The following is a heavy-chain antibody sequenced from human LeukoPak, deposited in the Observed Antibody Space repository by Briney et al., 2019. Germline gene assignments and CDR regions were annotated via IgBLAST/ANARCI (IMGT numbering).Heavy chain of an antibody. J-gene: IGHJ4*02. CDR1: GDSISNYY. CDR3: ARGGTVSPLDY. D-gene: IGHD4-17*01. Sequence: PSETLSLTCTVSGDSISNYYWSWIRQPPGKGLEWIGYINYSGSTNYNPSLKSRATISVDTSKNQFSLKLSSVTAADTAVYYCARGGTVSPLDYWGQGTLVTVSS. V-gene: IGHV4-59*08. CDR2: INYSGST.